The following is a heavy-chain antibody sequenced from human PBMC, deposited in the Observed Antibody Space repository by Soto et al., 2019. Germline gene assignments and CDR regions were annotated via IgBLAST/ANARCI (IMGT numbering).Heavy chain of an antibody. J-gene: IGHJ2*01. D-gene: IGHD2-21*02. Sequence: QVQLVESGGGVVQPGRSLRLSCAASGFSFSTYGMHWVRQAPGKGLEWVAVIWYDGSNKYYAESGKGRFTISRDNSKNXXYLQMNGLRAEDTAVYYCARGWYCGGDCYEWYFDLWGRGTLVTVSS. V-gene: IGHV3-33*01. CDR2: IWYDGSNK. CDR1: GFSFSTYG. CDR3: ARGWYCGGDCYEWYFDL.